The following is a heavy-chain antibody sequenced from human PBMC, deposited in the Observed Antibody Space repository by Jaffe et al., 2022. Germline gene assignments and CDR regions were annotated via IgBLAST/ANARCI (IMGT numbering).Heavy chain of an antibody. CDR2: IYTSGST. D-gene: IGHD7-27*01. CDR1: GGSISSGSYY. Sequence: QVQLQESGPGLVKPSQTLSLTCTVSGGSISSGSYYWSWIRQPAGKGLEWIGRIYTSGSTNYNPSLKSRVTISVDTSKNQFSLKLSSVTAADTAVYYCAREMANWADDAFDIWGQGTMVTVSS. V-gene: IGHV4-61*02. J-gene: IGHJ3*02. CDR3: AREMANWADDAFDI.